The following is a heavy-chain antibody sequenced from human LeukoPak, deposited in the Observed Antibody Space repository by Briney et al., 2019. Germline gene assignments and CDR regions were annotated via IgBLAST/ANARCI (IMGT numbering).Heavy chain of an antibody. D-gene: IGHD2-15*01. V-gene: IGHV4-59*12. CDR1: GGSISSYY. Sequence: SETLSLTCTVSGGSISSYYWSWIRQPPGKGLEWIGYIYYSGGTNYNPSLKSRVTISVDTSKNQFSLKLSSVTAADTAVYYCARGADIVVGTSFFDYWGQGTLVTVSS. CDR2: IYYSGGT. J-gene: IGHJ4*02. CDR3: ARGADIVVGTSFFDY.